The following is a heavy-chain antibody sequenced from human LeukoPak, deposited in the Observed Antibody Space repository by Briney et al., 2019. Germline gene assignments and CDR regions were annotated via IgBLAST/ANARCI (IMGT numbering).Heavy chain of an antibody. Sequence: GASVKVSCKASGYTFTSYYMHWVRQAPGQGLEWMGIINPSGGSTSYAQKFQGRVTMTRDMSTSTVYMELSSLRSEDTAVYYCARVHSGSYYEVGYYFDYWGQGTLVTVSS. D-gene: IGHD1-26*01. CDR3: ARVHSGSYYEVGYYFDY. CDR2: INPSGGST. CDR1: GYTFTSYY. J-gene: IGHJ4*02. V-gene: IGHV1-46*01.